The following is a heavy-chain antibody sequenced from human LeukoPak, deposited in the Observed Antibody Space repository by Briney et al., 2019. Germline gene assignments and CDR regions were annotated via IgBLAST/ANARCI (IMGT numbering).Heavy chain of an antibody. CDR3: ARDKGNYDFVRRKNYYYMDV. J-gene: IGHJ6*03. Sequence: GGSLRLSCAASGFTFSSYGMSWVRQAPGKGLEWVANIKQDGSEKYYVDSVKGRFTISRDNAKNSLYLQMNSLRAEDTAVYYCARDKGNYDFVRRKNYYYMDVWGKGTTVTITS. D-gene: IGHD3/OR15-3a*01. CDR2: IKQDGSEK. V-gene: IGHV3-7*01. CDR1: GFTFSSYG.